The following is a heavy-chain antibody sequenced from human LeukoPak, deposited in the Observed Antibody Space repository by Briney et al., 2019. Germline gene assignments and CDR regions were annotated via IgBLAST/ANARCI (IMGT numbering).Heavy chain of an antibody. CDR3: ASQGYSGYDKTHDAFDI. J-gene: IGHJ3*02. Sequence: TSETLSLTCTVSGGSISSYYWSWIRQPPGKGLEWIGYIYYSGSTNYNPSLKSRVTISVDTSKNQFSLKLSSVTAADTAVYYCASQGYSGYDKTHDAFDIWGQGTMVTVSS. V-gene: IGHV4-59*08. CDR1: GGSISSYY. D-gene: IGHD5-12*01. CDR2: IYYSGST.